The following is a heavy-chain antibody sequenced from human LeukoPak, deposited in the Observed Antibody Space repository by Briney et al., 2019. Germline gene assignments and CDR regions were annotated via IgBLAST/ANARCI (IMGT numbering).Heavy chain of an antibody. CDR2: ISAYNGNT. CDR1: GYTFTSYG. CDR3: ARDRPQMATTKHGH. Sequence: GASVKVSCKASGYTFTSYGISWVRQAPGQGLEWMGWISAYNGNTNYAQKLQGRVTMTTDTSTSTAYMELRSLRSDDTAVYYCARDRPQMATTKHGHWGQGTLVTVSS. D-gene: IGHD5-24*01. V-gene: IGHV1-18*01. J-gene: IGHJ4*02.